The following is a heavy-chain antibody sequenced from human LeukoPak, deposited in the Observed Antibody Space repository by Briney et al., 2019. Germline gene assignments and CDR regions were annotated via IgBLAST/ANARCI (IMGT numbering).Heavy chain of an antibody. V-gene: IGHV1-8*03. D-gene: IGHD3-10*01. Sequence: AASVKVSCKASGYTFTSYDINWVRQATGQGLEWMGWMNPNSGNTGYAQKFQGRVTITRNTSISTAYMELSSLRSEDTAVYYCASSGNIFGSGSPPWFDPRGQGTLVTVSS. J-gene: IGHJ5*02. CDR1: GYTFTSYD. CDR3: ASSGNIFGSGSPPWFDP. CDR2: MNPNSGNT.